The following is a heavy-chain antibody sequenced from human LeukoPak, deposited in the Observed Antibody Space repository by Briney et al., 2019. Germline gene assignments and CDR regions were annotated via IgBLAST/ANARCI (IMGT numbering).Heavy chain of an antibody. CDR1: GLTFSSYG. Sequence: PGGSLRLSCAASGLTFSSYGMNWVRQAPGKGLEWVSSIGPSSSYIYYADSVKGRFTISRDNAKNSLYLQMNSLRAEDTAVYYCARERDCSGTTCYEGDYWGQGTLVTVSS. CDR2: IGPSSSYI. V-gene: IGHV3-21*01. J-gene: IGHJ4*02. CDR3: ARERDCSGTTCYEGDY. D-gene: IGHD2-2*01.